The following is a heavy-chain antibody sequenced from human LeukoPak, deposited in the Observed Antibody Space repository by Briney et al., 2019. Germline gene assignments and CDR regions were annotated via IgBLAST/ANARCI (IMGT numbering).Heavy chain of an antibody. J-gene: IGHJ5*02. CDR2: ISSSSSYI. D-gene: IGHD3-10*01. CDR1: GFTFSSYS. V-gene: IGHV3-21*01. CDR3: ASSGITMVRGVGFDP. Sequence: PGGSLRLSCAASGFTFSSYSMNWVRQAPGKGLEWVSSISSSSSYIYYADSVKGRFTISRDNAKNSLYLQMNSLRAEDTAVYYRASSGITMVRGVGFDPWGQGTLVTVSS.